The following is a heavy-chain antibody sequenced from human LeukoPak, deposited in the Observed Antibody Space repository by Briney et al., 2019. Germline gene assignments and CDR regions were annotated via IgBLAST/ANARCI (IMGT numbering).Heavy chain of an antibody. Sequence: PGRSLRLSCAAPGFTFSYYGIHWVRQAPGHGLEWVAVISYDESNKNYADSVKGRFTISRDNSKNTLYLQMNSLRAEDTAVYYCAKGPSGSGWYYFDYWGQGTLVTVSS. CDR1: GFTFSYYG. J-gene: IGHJ4*02. CDR3: AKGPSGSGWYYFDY. D-gene: IGHD6-19*01. V-gene: IGHV3-30*18. CDR2: ISYDESNK.